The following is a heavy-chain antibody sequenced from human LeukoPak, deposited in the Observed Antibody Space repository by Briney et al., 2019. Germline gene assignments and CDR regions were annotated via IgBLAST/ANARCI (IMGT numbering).Heavy chain of an antibody. D-gene: IGHD1-26*01. V-gene: IGHV4-39*01. CDR1: GGSISSSSYC. CDR3: ASLVGTLTNWFEP. CDR2: IYYSGSA. Sequence: SETLSLTCTVSGGSISSSSYCWGWIRQPPGQGREWIGSIYYSGSAYYNPSLKSRVTISVDTSKNQFSLKLSSVAAAVTAVYYCASLVGTLTNWFEPWGQGTLVTVSS. J-gene: IGHJ5*02.